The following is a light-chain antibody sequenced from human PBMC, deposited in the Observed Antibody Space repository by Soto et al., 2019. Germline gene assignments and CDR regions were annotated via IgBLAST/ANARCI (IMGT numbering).Light chain of an antibody. J-gene: IGLJ3*02. V-gene: IGLV1-51*01. CDR3: GTWDSNLRAVV. CDR1: SSNIGSDS. Sequence: QSVLTQPPSVSAAPGQTVTISCSGSSSNIGSDSVSWYQQLPGTAPRLLIYDNDKRPSGIPDRFSGSKSGTSATLVITGLQTGDEADYYCGTWDSNLRAVVFGGGTQLTVL. CDR2: DND.